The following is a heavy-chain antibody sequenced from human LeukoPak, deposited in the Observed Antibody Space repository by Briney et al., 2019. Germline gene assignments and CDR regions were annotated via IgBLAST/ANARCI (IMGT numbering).Heavy chain of an antibody. Sequence: GGSLRLSCAASEFSVGSNYMTWVRQAPGKGLEWVSLIYSGGSTYYADSVKGRFTISRDNSKNTLYLQMNSLRAEDTSVYYCAKDRAGVATVFDYWGQGTLVTVSS. D-gene: IGHD5-12*01. CDR2: IYSGGST. V-gene: IGHV3-66*01. CDR1: EFSVGSNY. J-gene: IGHJ4*02. CDR3: AKDRAGVATVFDY.